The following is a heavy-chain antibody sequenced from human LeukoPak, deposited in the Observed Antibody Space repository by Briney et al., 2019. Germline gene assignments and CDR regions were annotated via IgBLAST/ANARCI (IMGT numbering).Heavy chain of an antibody. CDR3: ARGYCKGGSCFGFDP. Sequence: ASVTLSCTASGYTFTSYDINWVRQANGQGLEWMGWMNPNSSKTVYAQKFKGRVTMTRNTSISTAYMELNSLTSKDTAVYYCARGYCKGGSCFGFDPWGQGTLVTVSS. V-gene: IGHV1-8*01. CDR1: GYTFTSYD. J-gene: IGHJ5*02. D-gene: IGHD2-15*01. CDR2: MNPNSSKT.